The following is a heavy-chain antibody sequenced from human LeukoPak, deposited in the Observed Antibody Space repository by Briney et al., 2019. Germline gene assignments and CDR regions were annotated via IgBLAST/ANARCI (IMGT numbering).Heavy chain of an antibody. J-gene: IGHJ4*02. V-gene: IGHV1-69*05. D-gene: IGHD2-15*01. CDR3: ARDRQYCSGGSCYFDY. CDR1: GATFNSYA. CDR2: IIPIFGTP. Sequence: ASVKVSCKASGATFNSYAISWVRQAPGQGLEWVGRIIPIFGTPNYAQKFQGRVTITTDESTSTAYMDLSSLRSEDTAVYYCARDRQYCSGGSCYFDYWGQGTLVTVSS.